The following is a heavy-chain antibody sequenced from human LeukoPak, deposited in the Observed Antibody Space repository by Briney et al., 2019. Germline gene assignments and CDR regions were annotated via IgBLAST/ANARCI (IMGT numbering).Heavy chain of an antibody. CDR1: GFTFSTYA. CDR3: AKMIREFGYYYYYMDV. Sequence: GGSLRLSCAASGFTFSTYAMSWVRQAPGKGLEWVSEISGSGDGTYYADSVKGRFTISRDNSKNTLYLQMNSLRAEDTAVYYCAKMIREFGYYYYYMDVWGKGTTVTVSS. V-gene: IGHV3-23*01. J-gene: IGHJ6*03. CDR2: ISGSGDGT. D-gene: IGHD3-10*01.